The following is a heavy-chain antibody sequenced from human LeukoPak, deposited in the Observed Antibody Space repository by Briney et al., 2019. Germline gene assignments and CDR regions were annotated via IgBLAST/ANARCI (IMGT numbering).Heavy chain of an antibody. Sequence: GGSLRLSCAASGFTFSNAWMSWVRQAPGKGPEWVANVKEDGSEIYYRDSVKGRFTISRDDARNSLHLQMNSLRAEDTAIYFCARLLLFESSTYRPVDHWGRGTLVSVTS. CDR1: GFTFSNAW. V-gene: IGHV3-7*01. J-gene: IGHJ4*02. CDR3: ARLLLFESSTYRPVDH. CDR2: VKEDGSEI. D-gene: IGHD2-2*01.